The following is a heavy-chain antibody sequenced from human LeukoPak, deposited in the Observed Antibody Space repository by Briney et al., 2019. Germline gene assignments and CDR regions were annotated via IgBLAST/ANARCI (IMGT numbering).Heavy chain of an antibody. V-gene: IGHV3-49*04. D-gene: IGHD6-19*01. CDR1: GFTFGGYL. CDR2: ISGGTT. J-gene: IGHJ4*02. Sequence: GGSLRLSCTASGFTFGGYLMSWVRQAPGKGLEWIGFISGGTTEYASAVKGRVTISIDDATNIAYLQMNSLTTEDTAVYYCSRGSGWLSVYWGQGNLVTVSS. CDR3: SRGSGWLSVY.